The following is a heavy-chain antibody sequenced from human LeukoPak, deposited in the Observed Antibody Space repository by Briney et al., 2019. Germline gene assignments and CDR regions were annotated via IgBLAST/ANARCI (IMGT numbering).Heavy chain of an antibody. J-gene: IGHJ4*02. Sequence: PGGSLRLSCAASGFSFSTTAMTWVRQAPGKGLEWVSSISGSGDTTYYADSATGRFTISRDNSKNTLYLQMNSLTAEDTAVFYCAKYLLRATRCFDNWGQGTLVVVSS. CDR2: ISGSGDTT. CDR3: AKYLLRATRCFDN. D-gene: IGHD5-12*01. V-gene: IGHV3-23*01. CDR1: GFSFSTTA.